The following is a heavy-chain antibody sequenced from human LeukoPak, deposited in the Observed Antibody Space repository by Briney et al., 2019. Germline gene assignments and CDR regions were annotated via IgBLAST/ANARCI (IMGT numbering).Heavy chain of an antibody. CDR3: AREGGYSGHFDY. J-gene: IGHJ4*02. CDR2: ISYDGSNK. D-gene: IGHD3-22*01. V-gene: IGHV3-30-3*01. Sequence: GGSLRLSCVASGFTFSSYAMSWVRQAPGKGLEWVAVISYDGSNKYYADSVKGRFTISRDNSKNTLYLQMNSLRAEDTAVYYCAREGGYSGHFDYWGQGTLVTVSS. CDR1: GFTFSSYA.